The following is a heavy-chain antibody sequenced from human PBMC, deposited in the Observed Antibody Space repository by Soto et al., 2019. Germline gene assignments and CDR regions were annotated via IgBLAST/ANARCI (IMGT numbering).Heavy chain of an antibody. CDR1: GFTFSSYG. CDR3: AKDGDDYGIKNAFDI. Sequence: QVQLVESGGGVVQPGRSLRLSCAASGFTFSSYGMHWVRQAPGKGLEWVAVISYDGSNKYYADSVKGRFTISRDNSKNTLYLQRNSLRAEDTAVYYCAKDGDDYGIKNAFDIWGQGTMVTVSS. V-gene: IGHV3-30*18. CDR2: ISYDGSNK. J-gene: IGHJ3*02. D-gene: IGHD4-17*01.